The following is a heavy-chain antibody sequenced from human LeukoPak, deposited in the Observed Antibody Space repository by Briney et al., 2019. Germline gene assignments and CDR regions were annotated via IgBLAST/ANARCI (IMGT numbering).Heavy chain of an antibody. Sequence: GGSLRLSCAASGFTFSSYWMHWVRQAPGKGLVWVSRINSDGSSTSYADSVKGRFTISRDNSKNTLYLQMNSLRAEDTAVYYCAKDAALYISLDAFDIWGQGTMVTVSS. V-gene: IGHV3-74*01. CDR2: INSDGSST. D-gene: IGHD6-25*01. J-gene: IGHJ3*02. CDR3: AKDAALYISLDAFDI. CDR1: GFTFSSYW.